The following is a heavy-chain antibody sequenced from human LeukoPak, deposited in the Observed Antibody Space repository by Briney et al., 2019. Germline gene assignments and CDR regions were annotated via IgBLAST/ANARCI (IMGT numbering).Heavy chain of an antibody. J-gene: IGHJ4*02. Sequence: PSETPSLTCTVSGGSISSYYWSWIRQPPGKGLEWIGYIYYSGSTNYNPSLKSRVTISVDTSKNQFSLKVRSVTAADTAVYYCARHSEVYYSSSYFDYWGQGTLVTVSS. CDR3: ARHSEVYYSSSYFDY. CDR2: IYYSGST. D-gene: IGHD6-13*01. CDR1: GGSISSYY. V-gene: IGHV4-59*08.